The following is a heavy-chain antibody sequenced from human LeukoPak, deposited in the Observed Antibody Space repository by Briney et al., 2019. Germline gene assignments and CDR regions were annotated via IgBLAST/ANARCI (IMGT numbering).Heavy chain of an antibody. Sequence: QPGGSLRLSCVASGFTFSSYNMSWVRQAPGKGLEWISCISSSSSTIYYADSVKGRFTISRDNAKNSLYLQMNSLRAEDTAVYYCARDRKVWFLDYWGQGTLVTVSS. V-gene: IGHV3-48*01. CDR1: GFTFSSYN. D-gene: IGHD3-10*01. CDR2: ISSSSSTI. J-gene: IGHJ4*02. CDR3: ARDRKVWFLDY.